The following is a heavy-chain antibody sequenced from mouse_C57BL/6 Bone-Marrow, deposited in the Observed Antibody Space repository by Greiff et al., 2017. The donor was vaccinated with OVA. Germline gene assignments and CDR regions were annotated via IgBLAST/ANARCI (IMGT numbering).Heavy chain of an antibody. V-gene: IGHV2-5*01. CDR2: IWRGGST. J-gene: IGHJ2*01. Sequence: VQLQQSGPGLVQPSQSLSITCTVSGFSLTSYGVHWVRQSPGKGLEWLGVIWRGGSTDYNAAFMSRLSITKDNSKGQVFFKMNSLQADDTAIYYCAKNGDYGKTYFDYWGQGTTLTVSS. CDR1: GFSLTSYG. D-gene: IGHD2-4*01. CDR3: AKNGDYGKTYFDY.